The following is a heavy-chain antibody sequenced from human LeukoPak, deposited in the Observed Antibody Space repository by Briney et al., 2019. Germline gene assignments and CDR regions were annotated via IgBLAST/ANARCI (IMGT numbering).Heavy chain of an antibody. CDR1: GFTFSSYS. D-gene: IGHD5-18*01. Sequence: PGGSLRLSCAASGFTFSSYSMNWVRQAPGMGLEWVSSISSSSSQIYYADSVKGRFTISRDNAKNSLYLQMNSLRAEDTAVYYCARVYSYGYSFFDYWGQGTLVTVSS. V-gene: IGHV3-21*01. J-gene: IGHJ4*02. CDR3: ARVYSYGYSFFDY. CDR2: ISSSSSQI.